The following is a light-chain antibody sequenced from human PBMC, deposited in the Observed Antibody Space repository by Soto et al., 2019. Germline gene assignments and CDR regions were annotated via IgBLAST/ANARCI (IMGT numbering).Light chain of an antibody. CDR2: AAS. CDR3: QQSYSTPRT. Sequence: DIQMTQSPSSLSASVGDRVIITCRASQSIDRYLNWYQQKPGKAPKLLIYAASSLQSWVPSRFSGRESGTDVTLTISNLQPEDFATYYCQQSYSTPRTFGQGTKVEI. J-gene: IGKJ1*01. V-gene: IGKV1-39*01. CDR1: QSIDRY.